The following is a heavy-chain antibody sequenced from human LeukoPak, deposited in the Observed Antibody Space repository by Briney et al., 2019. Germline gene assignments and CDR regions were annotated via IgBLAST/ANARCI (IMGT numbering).Heavy chain of an antibody. CDR3: AKVEGHVDYVDF. CDR1: LGSISSYY. V-gene: IGHV4-59*01. Sequence: SEALSLTCTLSLGSISSYYWSWIRQPPRGGLEGFGYSYYSVSNNYNPSLKSRVTISVETSKNQFSLRLSSVTAADTAVYYWAKVEGHVDYVDFWGQGTRVSVSS. D-gene: IGHD4/OR15-4a*01. J-gene: IGHJ4*02. CDR2: SYYSVSN.